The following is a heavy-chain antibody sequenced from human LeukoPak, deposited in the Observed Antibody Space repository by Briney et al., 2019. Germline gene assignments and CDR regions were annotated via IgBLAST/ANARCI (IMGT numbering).Heavy chain of an antibody. V-gene: IGHV3-21*01. J-gene: IGHJ4*02. CDR1: GFSFMSYD. Sequence: GGSLRLSCAASGFSFMSYDVNWVRQAPGKGLEWVSFISSSGSDIYNADSVKGRFTISRDNAKNSLHLQMNSLRAEDTAVYYCARETGGYFDYWGQGTLVTVSS. CDR3: ARETGGYFDY. CDR2: ISSSGSDI.